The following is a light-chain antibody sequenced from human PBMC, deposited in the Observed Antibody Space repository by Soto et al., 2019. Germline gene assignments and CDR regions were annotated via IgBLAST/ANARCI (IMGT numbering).Light chain of an antibody. J-gene: IGKJ5*01. CDR1: QSISSN. CDR3: QQYGSSLIT. Sequence: EIVLTQSPGTLSLSPGERATLSCRASQSISSNLAWYQQKPGQAPRLLIYDASNRATGIPARFSGSGSGTDFTLTISSLQPDDFAVYYCQQYGSSLITFGQGTRLEIK. CDR2: DAS. V-gene: IGKV3-20*01.